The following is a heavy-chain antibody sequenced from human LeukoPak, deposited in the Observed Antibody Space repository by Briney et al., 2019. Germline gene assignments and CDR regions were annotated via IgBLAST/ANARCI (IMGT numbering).Heavy chain of an antibody. CDR1: TRYFTNYW. V-gene: IGHV3-74*01. J-gene: IGHJ4*02. CDR3: ARRLRRNYFDY. CDR2: IDRDGLRE. D-gene: IGHD4-17*01. Sequence: GGSLRLSCTASTRYFTNYWMHWVRQVPGKGLAWLSRIDRDGLREDYADSVRGRFTISRDNAKNSLYLQMNSLRAEDTAVYYCARRLRRNYFDYWGQGTLVTVSS.